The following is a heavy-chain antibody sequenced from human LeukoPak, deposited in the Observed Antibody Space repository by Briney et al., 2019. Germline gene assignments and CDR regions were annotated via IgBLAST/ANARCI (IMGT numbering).Heavy chain of an antibody. Sequence: GGSLRLSCAASGFTFDDYAVHWVRQAPGKGLEWVSGISWNSSSIGYADSVKGRFTISRDNAKNSLYLQMNSLRAEDTALYYCAKDGTSGWYDYWGQGTLVTVSS. D-gene: IGHD6-19*01. CDR3: AKDGTSGWYDY. J-gene: IGHJ4*02. CDR1: GFTFDDYA. CDR2: ISWNSSSI. V-gene: IGHV3-9*01.